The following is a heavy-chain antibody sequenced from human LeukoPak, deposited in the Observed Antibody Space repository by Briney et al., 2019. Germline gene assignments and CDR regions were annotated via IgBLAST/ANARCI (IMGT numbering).Heavy chain of an antibody. CDR1: GGSISRSDYY. Sequence: SETLSLTCNVSGGSISRSDYYWGWIRQPPGKGLEWIGSIYYSGSTYYNPSLKSRATISVDTSRNQFSLKLSSLTAADTAVYYCARGGRRIAVGDYFDYWGQGTLVTVSS. CDR3: ARGGRRIAVGDYFDY. J-gene: IGHJ4*02. CDR2: IYYSGST. D-gene: IGHD6-19*01. V-gene: IGHV4-39*01.